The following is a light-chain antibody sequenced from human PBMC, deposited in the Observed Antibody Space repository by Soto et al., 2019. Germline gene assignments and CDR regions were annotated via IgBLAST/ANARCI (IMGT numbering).Light chain of an antibody. CDR1: QDITHN. J-gene: IGKJ4*01. CDR3: QQYSAQPLP. CDR2: ETS. V-gene: IGKV1-9*01. Sequence: DIQLTQSPSVLSASLGDRVSISCRASQDITHNLNWYQHKPGRAPKLLIFETSTLLDGVPSRFSGSGSGTEFTLTISSLQPEDFATCFCQQYSAQPLPFGGGTRVDIK.